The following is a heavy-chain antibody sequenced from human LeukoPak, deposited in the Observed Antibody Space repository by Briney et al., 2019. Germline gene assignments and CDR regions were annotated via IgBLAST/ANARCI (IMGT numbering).Heavy chain of an antibody. D-gene: IGHD6-13*01. Sequence: SETLSLTCAVYGGSFSGYYWSWIRQPPGKGLEWIGEINHSGSTNYNPSLKSRVTISVDTSKNQFSLKLSSVTAADTAVYYCARGIAAAHPRNYWGQGTLVTVSS. J-gene: IGHJ4*02. CDR2: INHSGST. CDR3: ARGIAAAHPRNY. CDR1: GGSFSGYY. V-gene: IGHV4-34*01.